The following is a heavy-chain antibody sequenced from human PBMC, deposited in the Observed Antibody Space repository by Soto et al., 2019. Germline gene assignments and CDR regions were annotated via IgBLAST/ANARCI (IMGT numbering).Heavy chain of an antibody. V-gene: IGHV4-30-4*02. CDR1: GSSISSGDYY. Sequence: SDTLSLTCTVSGSSISSGDYYWSWILQPPGKGLEWIVYIYYSVSTYYNPSLKSRVTISVDTSKNQFSLKLSSVTAADTAVYYCARAPAAGESTGWFDPWGQGTLVTVSS. CDR3: ARAPAAGESTGWFDP. D-gene: IGHD6-13*01. J-gene: IGHJ5*02. CDR2: IYYSVST.